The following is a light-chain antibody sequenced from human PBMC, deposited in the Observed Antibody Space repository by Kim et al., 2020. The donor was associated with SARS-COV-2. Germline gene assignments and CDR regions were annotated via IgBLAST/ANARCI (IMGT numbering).Light chain of an antibody. CDR2: WAS. J-gene: IGKJ4*01. CDR3: QQYYNTPLT. V-gene: IGKV4-1*01. CDR1: QSVLYSANNKNY. Sequence: ATINCKYSQSVLYSANNKNYLAWYQQKPGQPPKLLIYWASTRDSGVPDRFSGSGSGTDFTLTISSLQAEDVAVYYCQQYYNTPLTFGGGTKVDIK.